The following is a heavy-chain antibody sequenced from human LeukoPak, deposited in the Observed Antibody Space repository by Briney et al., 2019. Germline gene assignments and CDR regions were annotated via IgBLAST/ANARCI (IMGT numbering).Heavy chain of an antibody. Sequence: KASETLSLTCAVSGYSISSGYYWGWIRQPPGKGLEWIGSIYHSGSTYYNPSLKSRVTISVDTSKNQFSLKLTSVTAADTSVYYCARGRRFSGSITGLSFYFDYWGQGTLVTVSS. J-gene: IGHJ4*02. D-gene: IGHD1-20*01. V-gene: IGHV4-38-2*01. CDR2: IYHSGST. CDR3: ARGRRFSGSITGLSFYFDY. CDR1: GYSISSGYY.